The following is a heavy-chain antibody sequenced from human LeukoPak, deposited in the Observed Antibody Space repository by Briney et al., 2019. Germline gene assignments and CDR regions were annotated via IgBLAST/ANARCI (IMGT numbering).Heavy chain of an antibody. CDR1: GFTFSSYA. CDR2: ISGSGGST. V-gene: IGHV3-23*01. D-gene: IGHD6-13*01. Sequence: GGSLRLSCAASGFTFSSYAMSWVRRAPGKGLEWVSAISGSGGSTYYADSVKGRFTISRDNSKNALYLQMNSLRAEDTAVYYCAKDGIAAAATFYYWGQGTLVTVSS. J-gene: IGHJ4*02. CDR3: AKDGIAAAATFYY.